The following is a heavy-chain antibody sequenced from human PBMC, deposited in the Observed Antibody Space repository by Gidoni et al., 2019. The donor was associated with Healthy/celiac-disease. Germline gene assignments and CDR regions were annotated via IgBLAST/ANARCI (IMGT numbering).Heavy chain of an antibody. D-gene: IGHD3-16*02. CDR2: ISYDGSNK. CDR3: ARDSVGGVIVSLPDY. Sequence: QVQLVESGGGVVQPGRSLRLSCAASGFTSSSYAMHWVRQAPGKGLEWVAVISYDGSNKYYADSVKGRFTISRDNSKNTLYLQMNSLRAEDTAVYYCARDSVGGVIVSLPDYWGQGTLVTVSS. V-gene: IGHV3-30-3*01. CDR1: GFTSSSYA. J-gene: IGHJ4*02.